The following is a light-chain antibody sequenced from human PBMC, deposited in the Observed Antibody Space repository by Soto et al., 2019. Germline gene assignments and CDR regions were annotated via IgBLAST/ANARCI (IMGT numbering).Light chain of an antibody. CDR1: SSDVGGYNY. CDR3: SSYAGSNNLG. J-gene: IGLJ3*02. V-gene: IGLV2-8*01. CDR2: EVS. Sequence: QSALTQPPSASGSPGQSVTISCTGTSSDVGGYNYVSWYQQHPGKAPKLMIYEVSKQPSGVPDRFSGSKSGNTASLTVSGLQAEDEADYYCSSYAGSNNLGFGGGTKLTVL.